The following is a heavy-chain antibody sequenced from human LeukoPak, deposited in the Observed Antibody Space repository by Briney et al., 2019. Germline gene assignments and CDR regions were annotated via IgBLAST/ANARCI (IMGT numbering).Heavy chain of an antibody. J-gene: IGHJ3*02. V-gene: IGHV4-59*01. CDR2: IYYSGST. D-gene: IGHD2-21*02. CDR1: GGSISSYY. CDR3: ATAPAVTADDAFDI. Sequence: SETLSLTCTVSGGSISSYYWSWIRQPPGKGLEWIGYIYYSGSTNYNPSLKSRVTISVDTSKNQFSLKLSSVTAADTAVYYCATAPAVTADDAFDIWGQGTMVTVSS.